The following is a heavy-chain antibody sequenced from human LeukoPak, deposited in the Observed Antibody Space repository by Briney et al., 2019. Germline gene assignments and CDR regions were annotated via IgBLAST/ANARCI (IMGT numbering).Heavy chain of an antibody. J-gene: IGHJ6*02. CDR3: AKHAYYGGNSWYYYGMDV. D-gene: IGHD4-23*01. V-gene: IGHV3-30*18. CDR1: GFTFSSYG. CDR2: ISYDGSNK. Sequence: GGSLRLSCAASGFTFSSYGMHWFRQAPGKGLEGVAVISYDGSNKYYADSVKGRFTISRDNSKNTLYLQMNSLRAEDTAVYYCAKHAYYGGNSWYYYGMDVWGQGTTVTVSS.